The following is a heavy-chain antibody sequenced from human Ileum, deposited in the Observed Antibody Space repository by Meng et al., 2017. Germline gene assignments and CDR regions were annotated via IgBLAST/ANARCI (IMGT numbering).Heavy chain of an antibody. CDR3: AWSSNIWGNFDR. D-gene: IGHD3-16*01. Sequence: GGSLRLSCVVSGLTFSDAWMNWVRQAPGKGLEWVGSIIGGNGPTDYATLVKDRFTISRDDSKNTLYLQIDSLKIEDTAVYYCAWSSNIWGNFDRWGQGTPVTVSS. CDR2: IIGGNGPT. V-gene: IGHV3-15*05. J-gene: IGHJ4*02. CDR1: GLTFSDAW.